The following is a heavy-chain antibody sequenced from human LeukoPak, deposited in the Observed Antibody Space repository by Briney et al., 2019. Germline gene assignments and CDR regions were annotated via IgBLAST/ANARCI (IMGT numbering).Heavy chain of an antibody. CDR1: GGSFSNYY. D-gene: IGHD3-10*01. CDR3: ARIGVYGSGSYGPTNWFDP. CDR2: INHSGST. J-gene: IGHJ5*02. V-gene: IGHV4-34*01. Sequence: SETLSLTCAVYGGSFSNYYWSWIRQPPGKGLEWIGEINHSGSTNYNPSLKSRVTISVDTSKNQFSLKLSSVTAADTAVYYCARIGVYGSGSYGPTNWFDPWGQGTLVTVSS.